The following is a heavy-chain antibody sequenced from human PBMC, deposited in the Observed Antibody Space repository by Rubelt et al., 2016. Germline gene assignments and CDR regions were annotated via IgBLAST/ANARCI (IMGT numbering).Heavy chain of an antibody. V-gene: IGHV3-15*01. CDR1: GFSFSNAW. CDR3: STGAKGRAMYV. D-gene: IGHD4/OR15-4a*01. J-gene: IGHJ6*02. CDR2: IKRKTDGGTT. Sequence: EVQLVESGGGLVKPGGSLRLSCAASGFSFSNAWMSWVRQAPGKGLEWVGRIKRKTDGGTTEYAAPVKGRFIISRDDSKNTVYLQMNSLKTEDAAVYYCSTGAKGRAMYVWCQGTTVTVSS.